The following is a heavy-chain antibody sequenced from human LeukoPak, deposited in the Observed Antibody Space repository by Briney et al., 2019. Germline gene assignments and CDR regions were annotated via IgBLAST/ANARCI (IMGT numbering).Heavy chain of an antibody. Sequence: PSETLSLTCTISGGSISGYYWSWIRQPPGKGLEWIGNIYYSGSTNYNPSLKSRVTISVDTSKNQFSLKLSSVTAADTAVYYCARRGEAGSAFDYWGQGTLVTVSS. CDR3: ARRGEAGSAFDY. V-gene: IGHV4-59*08. D-gene: IGHD2-21*01. CDR2: IYYSGST. CDR1: GGSISGYY. J-gene: IGHJ4*02.